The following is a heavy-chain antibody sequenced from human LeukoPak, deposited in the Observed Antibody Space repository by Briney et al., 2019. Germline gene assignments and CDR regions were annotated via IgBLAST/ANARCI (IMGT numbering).Heavy chain of an antibody. V-gene: IGHV3-23*01. CDR3: AKTSYDSSGYYYFDY. CDR1: GFTFSSYA. J-gene: IGHJ4*02. CDR2: TSGSGGST. Sequence: GGSLRLSCAASGFTFSSYAMSWVRQAPGKGLEWVSATSGSGGSTYYADSVKGRFTISRDNSKNTLYLQMNSLRAEDTAVYYCAKTSYDSSGYYYFDYWGQGTLVTVSS. D-gene: IGHD3-22*01.